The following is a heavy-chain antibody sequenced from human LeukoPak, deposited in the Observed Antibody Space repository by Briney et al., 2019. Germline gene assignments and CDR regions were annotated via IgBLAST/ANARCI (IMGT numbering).Heavy chain of an antibody. J-gene: IGHJ4*02. Sequence: GGSLRLSCAASGFTFDDYAMHWVRQAPGKGLEWVSGISWNSGSIGYADSVKGRFTISRDNAKNSLYLQMNSLRAEDTALYYCAKDKAAVAGTFDYWGLGTLVTVSS. CDR1: GFTFDDYA. D-gene: IGHD6-19*01. CDR3: AKDKAAVAGTFDY. CDR2: ISWNSGSI. V-gene: IGHV3-9*01.